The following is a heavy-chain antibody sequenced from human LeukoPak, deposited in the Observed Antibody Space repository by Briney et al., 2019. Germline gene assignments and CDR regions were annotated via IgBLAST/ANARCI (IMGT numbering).Heavy chain of an antibody. CDR3: STGPGHAFDI. Sequence: GGSLRLSCAASGFTFSSYWMHWVRQVPGKGLVWVSRINSDGSSTSYADSVKGRFTISRDNAKKTLYVQMNSLRAEDTAVYYCSTGPGHAFDIWGRGTMVTVSS. D-gene: IGHD1-14*01. J-gene: IGHJ3*02. V-gene: IGHV3-74*01. CDR2: INSDGSST. CDR1: GFTFSSYW.